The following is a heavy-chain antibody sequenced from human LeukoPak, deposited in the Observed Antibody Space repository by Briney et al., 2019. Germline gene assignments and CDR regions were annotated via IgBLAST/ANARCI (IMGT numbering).Heavy chain of an antibody. CDR3: ARDLGAAAGPGGAFDI. V-gene: IGHV4-39*02. Sequence: SETLSLTCTVSGGSFSSSSYYWGWIRQPPGKGLEWIGSIYYSGSTYYNPSLKSRVTISVDTSKNQFSLKLSSVTAADTAVYYCARDLGAAAGPGGAFDIWGQGTMVTVSS. CDR1: GGSFSSSSYY. D-gene: IGHD6-13*01. CDR2: IYYSGST. J-gene: IGHJ3*02.